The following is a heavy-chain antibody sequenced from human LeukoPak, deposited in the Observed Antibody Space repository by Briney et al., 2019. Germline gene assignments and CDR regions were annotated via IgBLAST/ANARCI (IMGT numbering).Heavy chain of an antibody. CDR3: ARAPPYSGSGGEDY. CDR2: ISGYNGYT. CDR1: GYTLTNYG. V-gene: IGHV1-18*01. Sequence: ASVKVSCKASGYTLTNYGISWVRQAPGQGLEWMGWISGYNGYTDYGQKVQGRVTMTTDTSTSTAYMELRSLRSGDTAVYYCARAPPYSGSGGEDYWGQGTLVTVSS. J-gene: IGHJ4*02. D-gene: IGHD1-26*01.